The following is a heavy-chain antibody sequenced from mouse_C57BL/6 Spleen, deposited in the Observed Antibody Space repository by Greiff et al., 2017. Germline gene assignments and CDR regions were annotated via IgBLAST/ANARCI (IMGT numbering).Heavy chain of an antibody. D-gene: IGHD4-1*01. CDR2: ISNGGGST. Sequence: EVMLVESGGGLVQPGGSLKLSCAASGFTFSDYYMYWVRQTPEKRLEWVAYISNGGGSTYYPDTVKGRFTISRDNAKNTLYLQMSRLKSEDTAMYYCARHPLTGTPGYFDYWGQGTTLTVSS. J-gene: IGHJ2*01. CDR1: GFTFSDYY. V-gene: IGHV5-12*01. CDR3: ARHPLTGTPGYFDY.